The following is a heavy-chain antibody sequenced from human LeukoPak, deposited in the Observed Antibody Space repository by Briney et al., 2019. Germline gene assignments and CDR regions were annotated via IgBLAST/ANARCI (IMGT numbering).Heavy chain of an antibody. CDR1: GFTFSSYA. D-gene: IGHD2-2*01. V-gene: IGHV3-23*01. Sequence: GGSLRLSCAASGFTFSSYAMSWVRQAPGKGLEWVSAISGSGGSTYYADSVKGRFTISRDNSKNTLYLQMNSLRAEDTAVYYCAKGWQRSRYQLLQGYYLDYWGQGTLVTVSS. CDR3: AKGWQRSRYQLLQGYYLDY. J-gene: IGHJ4*02. CDR2: ISGSGGST.